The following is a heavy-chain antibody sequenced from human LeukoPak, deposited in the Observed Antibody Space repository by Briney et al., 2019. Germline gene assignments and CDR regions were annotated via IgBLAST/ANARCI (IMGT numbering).Heavy chain of an antibody. CDR3: ARGENPLDAFDI. Sequence: ASVKVSCKASGYSFSDSGINWVRQAPGQGLEWMGRISAYSGNTYFAQKFQGRVTLTTDTSTSTGYMELRTLRSDDTAVYYCARGENPLDAFDIWGQGTMVTVSS. CDR1: GYSFSDSG. CDR2: ISAYSGNT. V-gene: IGHV1-18*01. J-gene: IGHJ3*02.